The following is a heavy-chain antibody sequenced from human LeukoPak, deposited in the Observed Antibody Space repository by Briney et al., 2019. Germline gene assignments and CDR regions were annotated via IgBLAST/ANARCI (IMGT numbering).Heavy chain of an antibody. V-gene: IGHV3-64*01. CDR1: GFTFSSYA. J-gene: IGHJ3*02. CDR2: ISSNGGST. D-gene: IGHD3-16*02. Sequence: PGGSLRLSCAASGFTFSSYAMHWVRQAPGKGLEYVSAISSNGGSTYYANSVKGRFTISRDNSKNTLYLQMGSLRAEDMAVYYCARDGVMITFGGVIGGDQASHAFDIWGQGTMVTVSS. CDR3: ARDGVMITFGGVIGGDQASHAFDI.